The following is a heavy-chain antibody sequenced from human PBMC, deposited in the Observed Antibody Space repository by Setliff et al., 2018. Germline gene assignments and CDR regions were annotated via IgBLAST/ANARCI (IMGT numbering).Heavy chain of an antibody. D-gene: IGHD3-3*01. V-gene: IGHV4-34*01. CDR3: RFWSSYYKNDY. CDR2: INHSGST. Sequence: SETLSLTCTVYGGSFSDYYWGWVRQPPGKGLEWIGEINHSGSTNYIPSLKSRLTISVDTPTNQFSLKVFSVTAADTAVYYCRFWSSYYKNDYWAQGTLVTVSS. J-gene: IGHJ4*02. CDR1: GGSFSDYY.